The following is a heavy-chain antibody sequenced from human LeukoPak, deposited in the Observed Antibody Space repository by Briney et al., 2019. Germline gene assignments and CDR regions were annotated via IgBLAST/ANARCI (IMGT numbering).Heavy chain of an antibody. CDR3: ARVTRYYYGMDV. V-gene: IGHV1-8*01. CDR1: GYRFSSFD. CDR2: MNPNSGNT. Sequence: VASVRVSSKASGYRFSSFDINWVRQAPGQGLEWMGWMNPNSGNTGYAQKFQGGVTMTRNNSINTAYMELSSLGSEDTAVYYCARVTRYYYGMDVWGQGTTVTVSS. D-gene: IGHD1-14*01. J-gene: IGHJ6*02.